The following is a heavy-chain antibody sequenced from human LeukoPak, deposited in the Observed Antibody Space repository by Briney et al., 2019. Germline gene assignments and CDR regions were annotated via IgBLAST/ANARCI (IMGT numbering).Heavy chain of an antibody. J-gene: IGHJ4*02. V-gene: IGHV3-30*18. CDR3: AKDGEVSWFGPESY. CDR1: GFTFSSYG. CDR2: ISLDGSNK. D-gene: IGHD3-10*01. Sequence: PGGSLRLSCAASGFTFSSYGMHWVRQAPGKGLEWVALISLDGSNKDYAESVKGRFTISRDSSKNTLYLQMNSLRAEDTAVYHCAKDGEVSWFGPESYWGQGTLVAVSS.